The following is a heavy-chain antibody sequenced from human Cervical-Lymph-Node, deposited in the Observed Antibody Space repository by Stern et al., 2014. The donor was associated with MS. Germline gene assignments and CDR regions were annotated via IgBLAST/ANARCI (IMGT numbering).Heavy chain of an antibody. D-gene: IGHD4-11*01. CDR3: ARGMSYSYYYGMDV. Sequence: EVQLLESGGGLVKPGGSLRLSGVASGFTFSSYSMNWVRQAPGKGMELIPSISSSSSYIYYADSVKGRFTISRDNAKNSLYLQMNSLRAEDTAVYYCARGMSYSYYYGMDVWGQGTTVPVSS. CDR1: GFTFSSYS. V-gene: IGHV3-21*01. J-gene: IGHJ6*02. CDR2: ISSSSSYI.